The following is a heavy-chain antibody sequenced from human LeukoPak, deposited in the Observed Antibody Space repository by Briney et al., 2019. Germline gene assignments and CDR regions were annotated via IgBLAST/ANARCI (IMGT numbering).Heavy chain of an antibody. CDR3: AKGTDIVVVPAST. CDR1: GFTFSSYA. J-gene: IGHJ5*02. Sequence: GGSLRLSCAASGFTFSSYATSWVRQAPGKGLEWVSAISGSGGSTYYADSVKGRFTISRDNSKNTLYLQMNSLRAEDTAVYYCAKGTDIVVVPASTWGQGTLVTVSS. CDR2: ISGSGGST. D-gene: IGHD2-2*01. V-gene: IGHV3-23*01.